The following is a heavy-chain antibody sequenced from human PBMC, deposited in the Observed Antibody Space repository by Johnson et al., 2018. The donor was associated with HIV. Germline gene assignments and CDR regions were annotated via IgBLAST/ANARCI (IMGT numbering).Heavy chain of an antibody. CDR3: ARKPTIDSSGSVFRRKCWIDAFDI. V-gene: IGHV3-20*04. CDR2: INWNGGST. D-gene: IGHD3-22*01. CDR1: GFNFDDYG. Sequence: VQLVESGGSVVRPGGSLRLSCAASGFNFDDYGMNWVRQSPGKGLEWVSGINWNGGSTGYADSVKGRFTISRDNAKNSLYMQMKSLRAEDTAVYYCARKPTIDSSGSVFRRKCWIDAFDIWGQGTMVTVSS. J-gene: IGHJ3*02.